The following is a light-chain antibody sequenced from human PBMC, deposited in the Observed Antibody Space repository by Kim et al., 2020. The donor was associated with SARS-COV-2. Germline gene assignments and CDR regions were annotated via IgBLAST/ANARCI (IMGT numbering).Light chain of an antibody. Sequence: ALGQTVRITCQADSLRSYYASWYQQMPGQAPVLVIYGKNNRPSGIPDRFSGSSSGNTASLTITGAQAEDEADYDCNSRDSSGNHVVFGGGTQLTVL. J-gene: IGLJ2*01. V-gene: IGLV3-19*01. CDR2: GKN. CDR3: NSRDSSGNHVV. CDR1: SLRSYY.